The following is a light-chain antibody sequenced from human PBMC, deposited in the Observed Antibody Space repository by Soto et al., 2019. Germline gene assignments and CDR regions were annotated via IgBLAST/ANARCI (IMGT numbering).Light chain of an antibody. Sequence: EIVLTQSPGTLSLSPGERATLSCRASQTVISDYLAWYQQRPGQAPRLLICGASSRATGIPDRFSGSGSGTDFTLTISRLESEDFAVYYCQQYGRSPLATFGQGTELEIK. CDR1: QTVISDY. V-gene: IGKV3-20*01. CDR3: QQYGRSPLAT. J-gene: IGKJ2*01. CDR2: GAS.